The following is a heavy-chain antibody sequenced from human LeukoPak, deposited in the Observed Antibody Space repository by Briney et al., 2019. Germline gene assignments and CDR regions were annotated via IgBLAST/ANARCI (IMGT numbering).Heavy chain of an antibody. D-gene: IGHD3-22*01. Sequence: TSETLSLTCTVSGGSISSYYWSWIRQPVGKGLEWIGRIYTSGSTNYNPSLKSRVTMSVDTSKNQFSLKLSSVTAADTAVYYCARVSHYYDSSGYEDAFDIWGQGTMVTVSS. CDR2: IYTSGST. CDR1: GGSISSYY. J-gene: IGHJ3*02. V-gene: IGHV4-4*07. CDR3: ARVSHYYDSSGYEDAFDI.